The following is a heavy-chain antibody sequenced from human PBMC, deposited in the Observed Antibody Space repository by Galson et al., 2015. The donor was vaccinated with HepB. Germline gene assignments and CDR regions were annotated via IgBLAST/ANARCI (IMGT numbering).Heavy chain of an antibody. CDR2: ISAYNGNT. V-gene: IGHV1-18*01. Sequence: QSGAEVKKPGASVKVSCKASGYTFTSYGISWVRQAPGQGLEWMGWISAYNGNTNYAQKLQGRVTMTTDASTSTAYMELRSLRSDDTAVYYCARATTPRNYGDYVDPWGQGTLVTVSS. J-gene: IGHJ5*02. CDR3: ARATTPRNYGDYVDP. CDR1: GYTFTSYG. D-gene: IGHD4-17*01.